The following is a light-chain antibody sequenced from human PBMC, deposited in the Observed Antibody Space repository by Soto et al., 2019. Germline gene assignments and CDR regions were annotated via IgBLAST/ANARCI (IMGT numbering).Light chain of an antibody. J-gene: IGLJ1*01. V-gene: IGLV2-14*03. CDR3: SSYTCNTLV. Sequence: SVLTHPASVSGSPGQSMTICCTAVDSDAGPYKFVSWYQQHPGQAPKIIIYDVYSRPSGISSRFSGSKSGNTATLTISGLQPEDEADYYCSSYTCNTLVFGGGTKVTLL. CDR1: DSDAGPYKF. CDR2: DVY.